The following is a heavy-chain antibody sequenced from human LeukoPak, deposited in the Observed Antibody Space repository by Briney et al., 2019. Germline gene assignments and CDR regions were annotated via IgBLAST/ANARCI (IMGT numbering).Heavy chain of an antibody. V-gene: IGHV3-30-3*01. CDR2: ISYDGSNK. D-gene: IGHD4-23*01. Sequence: GGSLRLSCAASGFTFSSYAMHWVRQAPGKGLEWVAVISYDGSNKYYADSVKGRFTISRDNSKNTLYLQMNRLRAEDTAVYYCARARWYFDYWGQGTLVTVSS. CDR1: GFTFSSYA. J-gene: IGHJ4*02. CDR3: ARARWYFDY.